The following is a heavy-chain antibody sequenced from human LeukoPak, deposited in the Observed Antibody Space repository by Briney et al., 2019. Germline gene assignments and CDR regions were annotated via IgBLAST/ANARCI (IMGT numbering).Heavy chain of an antibody. CDR3: ARANSGLDY. V-gene: IGHV4-61*08. J-gene: IGHJ4*02. CDR1: GGSISSGGYY. D-gene: IGHD2-21*01. CDR2: IYYSGST. Sequence: SETLSLTCTVSGGSISSGGYYWSWIRQPPGKGLEWIGYIYYSGSTDYHPSLKSRVTISVDTSRNQFSLKLSSVTAADTAVYYCARANSGLDYWGQGAQVTVSS.